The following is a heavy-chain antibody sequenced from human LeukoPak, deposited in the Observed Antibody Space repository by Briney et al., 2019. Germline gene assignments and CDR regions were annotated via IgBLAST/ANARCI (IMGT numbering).Heavy chain of an antibody. D-gene: IGHD3-22*01. J-gene: IGHJ3*02. CDR2: ISSSGSTI. CDR1: GFTFSDYY. V-gene: IGHV3-11*01. Sequence: GGSLRLFCAASGFTFSDYYMSWIRQAPGKGLEWVSYISSSGSTIYYADSVKGRFTISRDNAKNSLYLQMNSLRAEDTAVYYCARDRYYDSSGLDAFDIWGQGTMVTVSS. CDR3: ARDRYYDSSGLDAFDI.